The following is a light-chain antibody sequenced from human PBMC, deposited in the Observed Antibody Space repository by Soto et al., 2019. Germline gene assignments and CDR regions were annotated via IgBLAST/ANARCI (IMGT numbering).Light chain of an antibody. J-gene: IGLJ1*01. CDR2: NNN. Sequence: QSVLTQPPSASGTHGQRVTLSCSGSSSNIGSHTINWYQQLPGTAPKLLIYNNNQRPSGVPDRFSGSKSGTSASLAISGLQSEDEADYYCAAWDDILNGSYVFGTGTKVTVL. CDR3: AAWDDILNGSYV. V-gene: IGLV1-44*01. CDR1: SSNIGSHT.